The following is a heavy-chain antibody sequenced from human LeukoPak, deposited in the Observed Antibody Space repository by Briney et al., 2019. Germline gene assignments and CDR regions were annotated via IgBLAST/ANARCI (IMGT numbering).Heavy chain of an antibody. CDR2: IYYSGST. D-gene: IGHD4-17*01. CDR1: GGSISSYY. CDR3: ARLHWRYGDYSYFDY. Sequence: SETLSLTCTVSGGSISSYYWSWIRQPPGKGLEWIGYIYYSGSTNYNPSLKSRVTISVDTSKNQFSLKLSSVTAADTAVYYCARLHWRYGDYSYFDYWGQGTLVTVSS. V-gene: IGHV4-59*08. J-gene: IGHJ4*02.